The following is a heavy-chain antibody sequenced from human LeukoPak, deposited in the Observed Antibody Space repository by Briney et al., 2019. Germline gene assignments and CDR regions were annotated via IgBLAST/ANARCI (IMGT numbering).Heavy chain of an antibody. Sequence: GASVKVSCKASGYTFTTYYMHWARQAPGRGLEWMGIISPSSGITGYAQKLQDRVTMARDTSTSTVYMELSSLRFEDTAVYYCARGYYYDSSAGPSEYWGQGTLVTVSS. CDR1: GYTFTTYY. CDR2: ISPSSGIT. CDR3: ARGYYYDSSAGPSEY. V-gene: IGHV1-46*04. D-gene: IGHD3-22*01. J-gene: IGHJ4*02.